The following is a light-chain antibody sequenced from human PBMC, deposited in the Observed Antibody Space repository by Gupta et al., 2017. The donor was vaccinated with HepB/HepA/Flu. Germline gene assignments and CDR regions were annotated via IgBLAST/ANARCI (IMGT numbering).Light chain of an antibody. V-gene: IGKV3-11*01. CDR2: DAS. Sequence: EIVLTQSAATLSLSLGERAALSCRASHSVSSSLAWYQHKPGQAPRLLIYDASNRATGSPDRFSGRGSWTDFSLTSSSREPDDCAVYYWQQGSTLITFGQGSRLEIK. CDR1: HSVSSS. J-gene: IGKJ5*01. CDR3: QQGSTLIT.